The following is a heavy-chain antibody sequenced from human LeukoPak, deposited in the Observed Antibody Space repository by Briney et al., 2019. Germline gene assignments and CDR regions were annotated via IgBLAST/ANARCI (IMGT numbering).Heavy chain of an antibody. Sequence: SETLSLTGTVSGCSTSSGNYYWGWIRQPPGKGLEWIGGIYSSGNTYYNPSLKSRITIFIDTSKNHSSLKLSAVSAADTAVYYCARLGAGPTYYDFWSGYSSFYFDYWGQGTLVTVSS. D-gene: IGHD3-3*01. CDR3: ARLGAGPTYYDFWSGYSSFYFDY. CDR1: GCSTSSGNYY. CDR2: IYSSGNT. V-gene: IGHV4-39*02. J-gene: IGHJ4*02.